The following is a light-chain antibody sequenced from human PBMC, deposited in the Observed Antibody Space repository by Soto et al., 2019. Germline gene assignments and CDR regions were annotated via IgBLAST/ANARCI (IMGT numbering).Light chain of an antibody. CDR3: QQLISYPLN. CDR1: QGISSY. Sequence: DIQLTQSPSFLSASVGDRVTITCRASQGISSYLAWYQQKPGKAPKLLIYAAYTLQSGVPSRFSGSGSGTEFTLTIRSLQPEDCATYYCQQLISYPLNFGGGTKVDIK. J-gene: IGKJ4*01. CDR2: AAY. V-gene: IGKV1-9*01.